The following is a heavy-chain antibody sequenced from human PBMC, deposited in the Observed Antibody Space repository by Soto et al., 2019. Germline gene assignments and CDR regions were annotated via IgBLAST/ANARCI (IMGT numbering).Heavy chain of an antibody. D-gene: IGHD6-19*01. J-gene: IGHJ4*02. CDR1: RFTFSTYS. Sequence: GGSLRLSCAASRFTFSTYSMNWVRQAPGKGLEWVSSISSSSTIYYADSVKGRFTISRDNVQNSLYLQMHSLRAEDTAVYYCARERGSGWTFDYWGQGTLVTVLL. CDR3: ARERGSGWTFDY. V-gene: IGHV3-48*01. CDR2: ISSSSTI.